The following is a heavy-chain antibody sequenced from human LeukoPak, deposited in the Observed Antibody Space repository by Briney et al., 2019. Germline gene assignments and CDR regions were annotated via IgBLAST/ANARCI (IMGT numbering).Heavy chain of an antibody. CDR2: ISSSGSTI. J-gene: IGHJ6*02. Sequence: PGGSLRLSCAASGFTFSDYYMSWIRQAPRKGREWVSYISSSGSTIYYAGSVKGRFPIYRDNAKNSLYLQMNSLRAEDTAVYYCATLVGGTYYYGMDVWGQGNTVTVSS. D-gene: IGHD3-16*01. CDR1: GFTFSDYY. V-gene: IGHV3-11*01. CDR3: ATLVGGTYYYGMDV.